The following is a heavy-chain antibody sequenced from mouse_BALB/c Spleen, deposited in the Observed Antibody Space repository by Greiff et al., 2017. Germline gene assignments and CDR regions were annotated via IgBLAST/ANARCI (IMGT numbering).Heavy chain of an antibody. CDR1: GYSITSGYY. V-gene: IGHV3-6*02. D-gene: IGHD1-2*01. Sequence: EVKLQESGPGLVKPSQSLSLTCSVTGYSITSGYYWNWIRQFPGNKLEWMGYISYDGSNNYNPSLKNRISITRDTSKNQFFLKLNSVTTEDTATYYCAIITTAGYYAMDYWGQGTSVTVSS. CDR2: ISYDGSN. CDR3: AIITTAGYYAMDY. J-gene: IGHJ4*01.